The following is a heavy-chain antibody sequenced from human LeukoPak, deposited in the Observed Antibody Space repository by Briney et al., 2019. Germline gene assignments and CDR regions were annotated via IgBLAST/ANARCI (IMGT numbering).Heavy chain of an antibody. D-gene: IGHD3-22*01. CDR2: IGASGADT. V-gene: IGHV3-23*01. CDR3: AKRPRDSSGYYLGAFDA. Sequence: GGSLRLSCTASGFTFSTYAMTWVRRAPGKGLDWVSGIGASGADTYYADSAKGRFTVSRDNSKNTLYLQMSSLRADDTAVYFCAKRPRDSSGYYLGAFDAWGQGTTVTVSS. CDR1: GFTFSTYA. J-gene: IGHJ3*01.